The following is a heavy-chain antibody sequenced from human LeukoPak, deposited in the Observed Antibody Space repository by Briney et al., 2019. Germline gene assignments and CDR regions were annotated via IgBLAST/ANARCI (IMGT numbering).Heavy chain of an antibody. V-gene: IGHV4-59*01. CDR3: ARVTGYRIEDYFDY. D-gene: IGHD6-13*01. CDR1: GGSISSYY. Sequence: SETLSLTCTVSGGSISSYYWSWIRQPPGKGLEWIGYIYYSGSTNYNPSLKSRVTISVETSKNEFSLKLRSVTAAETAVYYCARVTGYRIEDYFDYWGQGTLVTVSS. CDR2: IYYSGST. J-gene: IGHJ4*02.